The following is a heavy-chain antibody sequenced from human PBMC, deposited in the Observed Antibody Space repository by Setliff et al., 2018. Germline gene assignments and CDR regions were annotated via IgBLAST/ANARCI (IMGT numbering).Heavy chain of an antibody. CDR3: VRDTTSGWMLTN. J-gene: IGHJ4*02. CDR2: LNNDGTTI. D-gene: IGHD6-25*01. V-gene: IGHV3-48*04. CDR1: GFTFSTYG. Sequence: GGSLRLSCAASGFTFSTYGLNWVRQAPGKGLGWISYLNNDGTTIYYADSVRGRFTISRDNARDSLYLQMNSLRAEDTAVYYCVRDTTSGWMLTNWGQGTLVTVSS.